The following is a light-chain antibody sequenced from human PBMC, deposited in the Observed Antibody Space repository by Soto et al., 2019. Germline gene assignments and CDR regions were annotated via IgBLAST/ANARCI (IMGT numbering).Light chain of an antibody. J-gene: IGKJ1*01. CDR3: QQYGSSPRT. CDR1: QSVSSSY. V-gene: IGKV3-20*01. CDR2: GAS. Sequence: EIVFTQSPATLSLSPGERATLSWRASQSVSSSYLAWYQQKPGQAPRLLIFGASSRDTGVPDRFSGSGSGTDFALTISRLEPEDCEVYYCQQYGSSPRTFGQGTKVDIK.